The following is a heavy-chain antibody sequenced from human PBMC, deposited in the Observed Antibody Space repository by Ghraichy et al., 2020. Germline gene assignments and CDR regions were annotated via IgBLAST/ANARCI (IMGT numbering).Heavy chain of an antibody. V-gene: IGHV4-61*01. D-gene: IGHD2-15*01. CDR2: IYYSGST. CDR3: ARSDIVVVVAAMEEAFDI. CDR1: GGSVSSGSYY. Sequence: SQTLSLTCTVSGGSVSSGSYYWTWIRQPPGKGLEWIGHIYYSGSTYYNPSLRSRVTISVDTSKNQFSLKLTSLTAADTAVYYCARSDIVVVVAAMEEAFDIWGPGTMVTVSS. J-gene: IGHJ3*02.